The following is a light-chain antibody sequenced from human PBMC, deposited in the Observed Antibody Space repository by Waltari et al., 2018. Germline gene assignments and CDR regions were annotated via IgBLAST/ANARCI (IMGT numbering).Light chain of an antibody. CDR2: TTS. Sequence: DIQMTQSPSSVSASVGDRVTITFRASQGVNTWLAWYQQKPGKAPKLLIYTTSTLQTGVPSRFSGSGSGTDFTLTISSLQPEDFATYYCQQANSSPLTFGQGTKVEV. CDR3: QQANSSPLT. J-gene: IGKJ1*01. CDR1: QGVNTW. V-gene: IGKV1-12*01.